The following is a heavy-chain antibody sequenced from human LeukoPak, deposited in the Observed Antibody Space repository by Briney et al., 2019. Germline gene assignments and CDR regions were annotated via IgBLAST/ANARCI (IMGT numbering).Heavy chain of an antibody. CDR1: GFTFSSHW. Sequence: QSGGSLRLSCAASGFTFSSHWVAWLRQAPEKGLEWVANIKQDGSEIYYVDSVKGRFTISRDNAKNSLYLQMNSLRAEDTAVYFCARWRTSNWSEFDYWGQGTLVTVSS. CDR2: IKQDGSEI. D-gene: IGHD6-13*01. V-gene: IGHV3-7*05. CDR3: ARWRTSNWSEFDY. J-gene: IGHJ4*02.